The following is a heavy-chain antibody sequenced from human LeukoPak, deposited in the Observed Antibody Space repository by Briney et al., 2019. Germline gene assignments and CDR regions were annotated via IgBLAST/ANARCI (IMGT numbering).Heavy chain of an antibody. CDR1: GASISSDY. J-gene: IGHJ4*02. V-gene: IGHV4-59*01. Sequence: SETLSLTCTVSGASISSDYWSWIRQPPGKGLEWIGHISYSGSTNYNPSLKSRVTISVEPSKNQFSLNLASVTAADTALYYCAIDPAAGNYGSGSYSPFADYWGEGALFTASS. CDR3: AIDPAAGNYGSGSYSPFADY. CDR2: ISYSGST. D-gene: IGHD3-10*01.